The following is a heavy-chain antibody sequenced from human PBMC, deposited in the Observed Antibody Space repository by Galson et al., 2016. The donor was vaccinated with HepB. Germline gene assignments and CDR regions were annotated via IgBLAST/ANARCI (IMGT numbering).Heavy chain of an antibody. CDR2: IGSSGDPT. CDR3: AKGSDVVTWGRSYGMDV. J-gene: IGHJ6*02. D-gene: IGHD2-15*01. CDR1: GFTFSSHV. Sequence: CAVSGFTFSSHVMTWVRQAPGQGLEWVSTIGSSGDPTFCADSVKGRFTVSRDNSKNMLSLQMNSLRADDTAVYFCAKGSDVVTWGRSYGMDVWGQGTTVTVSS. V-gene: IGHV3-23*01.